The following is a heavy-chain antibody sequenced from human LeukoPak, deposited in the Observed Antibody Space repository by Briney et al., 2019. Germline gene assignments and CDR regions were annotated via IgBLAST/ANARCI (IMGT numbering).Heavy chain of an antibody. CDR3: AKEARYSSGWYYYYMDV. D-gene: IGHD6-19*01. CDR1: GFIFSNYA. Sequence: GGSLRLSCAASGFIFSNYAMQWVRQAPGMGLEWVAFIRYDGGNTYYADSVKGRFTISRDNSKNTLYLQMNSLRAEDTAVYYCAKEARYSSGWYYYYMDVWGKGTTVTVSS. J-gene: IGHJ6*03. CDR2: IRYDGGNT. V-gene: IGHV3-30*02.